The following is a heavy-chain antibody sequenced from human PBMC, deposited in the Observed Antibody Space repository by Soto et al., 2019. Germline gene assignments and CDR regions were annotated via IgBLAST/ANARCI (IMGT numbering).Heavy chain of an antibody. CDR1: GGTFSSYA. D-gene: IGHD3-22*01. J-gene: IGHJ3*02. CDR3: ARVDLRPDYYDSSGYYGAFDI. V-gene: IGHV1-69*06. Sequence: SVKVSCKASGGTFSSYAISWGREAPVQGLEWMGGIIPIFGTANYAQKFQGRVTITADKSTSTAYMELSSLRSEDTAVYYCARVDLRPDYYDSSGYYGAFDIWGQGTMVTVSS. CDR2: IIPIFGTA.